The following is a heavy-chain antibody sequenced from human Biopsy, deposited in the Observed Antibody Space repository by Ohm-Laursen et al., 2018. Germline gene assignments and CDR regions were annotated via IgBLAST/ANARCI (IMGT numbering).Heavy chain of an antibody. CDR3: ARDETGSSVFGPYYYGMDV. D-gene: IGHD3-9*01. V-gene: IGHV1-46*01. CDR1: GYNFGNYY. Sequence: SVKVSCKASGYNFGNYYINWVRKVPGQGLEWMGIINPTGGTTSYAEKFQGRVTLTRDTSTGTVYLELNSLIYEDTALYYCARDETGSSVFGPYYYGMDVWGQGTTVTVSS. CDR2: INPTGGTT. J-gene: IGHJ6*02.